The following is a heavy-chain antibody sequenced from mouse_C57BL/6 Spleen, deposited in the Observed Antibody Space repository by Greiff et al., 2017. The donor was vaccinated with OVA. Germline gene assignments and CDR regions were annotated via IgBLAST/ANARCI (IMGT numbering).Heavy chain of an antibody. CDR1: GYAFTNYL. CDR2: INPGSGGT. V-gene: IGHV1-54*01. CDR3: ARGYGSSYDAMDY. Sequence: VMLVESGAELVRPGTSVKVSCKASGYAFTNYLIEWVKQRPGQGLEWIGVINPGSGGTNYNEKFKGKATLTADKSSSTAYMQLSSLTSEDSAVYFCARGYGSSYDAMDYWGQGTSVTVSS. J-gene: IGHJ4*01. D-gene: IGHD1-1*01.